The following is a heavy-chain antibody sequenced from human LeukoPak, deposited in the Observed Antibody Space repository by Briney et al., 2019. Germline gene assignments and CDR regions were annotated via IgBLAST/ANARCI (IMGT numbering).Heavy chain of an antibody. D-gene: IGHD6-19*01. CDR3: ARQIGNSSGWYVPYYYYGMDV. CDR2: IYYSGST. Sequence: SETLSLTCTVSGGSISSYYWSWIRQPPGKGLEWIGYIYYSGSTNYNPSLKSRVTISVDTSKNQFSLKLSSVTAADTAVYYCARQIGNSSGWYVPYYYYGMDVWDQGTTVTVSS. J-gene: IGHJ6*02. CDR1: GGSISSYY. V-gene: IGHV4-59*08.